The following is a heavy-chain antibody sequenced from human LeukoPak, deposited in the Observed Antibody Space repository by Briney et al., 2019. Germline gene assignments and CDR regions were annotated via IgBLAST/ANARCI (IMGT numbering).Heavy chain of an antibody. CDR3: ARRVWNLTYYFDY. V-gene: IGHV4-31*03. Sequence: SETLSLTCSVSGGSISSSDYYWSWIRQHPGKGLEWIGYIYYRGSTYYNPSLKGRVIMAVDTAKNQFSLKLSSVTAADTAIYYCARRVWNLTYYFDYWGQGTLATVSS. CDR1: GGSISSSDYY. D-gene: IGHD1-1*01. CDR2: IYYRGST. J-gene: IGHJ4*02.